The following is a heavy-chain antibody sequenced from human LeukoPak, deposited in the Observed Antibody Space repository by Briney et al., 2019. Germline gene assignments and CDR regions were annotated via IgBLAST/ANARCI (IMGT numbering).Heavy chain of an antibody. J-gene: IGHJ4*02. CDR1: GFTVSSNY. CDR2: IRSKAYGGTT. Sequence: GGSLRLSCAASGFTVSSNYMSWVRQAPGKGLEWVGFIRSKAYGGTTEYAASVKGRFTISRDDSKSIAYLQMDSLKTEDTAVYYCTRDPYRSSTSCYSPYYWGQGTLVTVSS. CDR3: TRDPYRSSTSCYSPYY. V-gene: IGHV3-49*04. D-gene: IGHD2-2*02.